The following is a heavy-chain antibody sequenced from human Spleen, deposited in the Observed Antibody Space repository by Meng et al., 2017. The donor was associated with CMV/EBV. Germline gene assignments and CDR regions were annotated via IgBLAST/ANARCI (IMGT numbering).Heavy chain of an antibody. CDR1: GFTFSSYG. CDR2: IWFDGHNK. Sequence: GESLKISCAASGFTFSSYGMHWVRQAPGKGLKWVAVIWFDGHNKYYGDSVKGRFIISRDNSKNTLYLQMNSLRAEDTAVYYCARNTIFGVAPPEGMDVWGQGTTVTVSS. V-gene: IGHV3-33*01. D-gene: IGHD3-3*01. J-gene: IGHJ6*02. CDR3: ARNTIFGVAPPEGMDV.